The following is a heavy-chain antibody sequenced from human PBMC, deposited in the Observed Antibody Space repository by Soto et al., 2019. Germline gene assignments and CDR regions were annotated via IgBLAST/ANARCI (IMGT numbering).Heavy chain of an antibody. V-gene: IGHV1-69*12. CDR1: GGTFTNYA. CDR3: ARLHSHGTYGMDV. Sequence: QVQLVQSGAEVKKPGSSLKVSCKASGGTFTNYAFSWVRQAPGQGPEWMGGIIPIFGTTNYAQKFQGRVTITADESTKTAYMELSTLSSEDTAVYYCARLHSHGTYGMDVWGQGTTVTVSS. CDR2: IIPIFGTT. D-gene: IGHD5-18*01. J-gene: IGHJ6*02.